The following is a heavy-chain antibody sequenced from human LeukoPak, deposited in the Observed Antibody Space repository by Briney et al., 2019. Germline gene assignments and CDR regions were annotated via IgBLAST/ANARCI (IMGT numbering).Heavy chain of an antibody. CDR1: VYTFTSYD. Sequence: ASVKVSCKASVYTFTSYDINWVRQATGQGLEWMGWMNPNSGNTGYAQKFQGRVTITRNTSISTAYMELSSLRSEDTAVYYCARGTHDSSGYYHDYWGQGTLVTVSS. V-gene: IGHV1-8*03. J-gene: IGHJ4*02. D-gene: IGHD3-22*01. CDR3: ARGTHDSSGYYHDY. CDR2: MNPNSGNT.